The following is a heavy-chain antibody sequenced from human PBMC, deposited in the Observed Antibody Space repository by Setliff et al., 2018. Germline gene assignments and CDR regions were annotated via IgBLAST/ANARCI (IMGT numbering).Heavy chain of an antibody. J-gene: IGHJ6*03. CDR2: IWYDGSNK. CDR1: GFTFSSYG. V-gene: IGHV3-33*06. D-gene: IGHD6-13*01. CDR3: AKDNAYSSSWYYYYYYMDV. Sequence: PGGSLRLSCAASGFTFSSYGMHWVRQAPGKGLEWVAVIWYDGSNKYYADSVKGRFTISRDNSKNTLYLQMNSLRAEDTAVYYCAKDNAYSSSWYYYYYYMDVWGKGTTVTVSS.